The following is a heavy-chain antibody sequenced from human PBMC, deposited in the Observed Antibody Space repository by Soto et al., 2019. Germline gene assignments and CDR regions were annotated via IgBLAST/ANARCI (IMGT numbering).Heavy chain of an antibody. Sequence: QVQLVQSGAEVKKPGSSVKVSCKASGGTFSSYAISLVRQAPGQGLEWMGGIIPIFGTANYAQKFQGRVTITADESTSTAYMELSSLRSEDTAVYYCARVGKARLSRPPYWYFDLWGRGTLVTVSS. V-gene: IGHV1-69*01. CDR1: GGTFSSYA. CDR3: ARVGKARLSRPPYWYFDL. D-gene: IGHD3-16*02. J-gene: IGHJ2*01. CDR2: IIPIFGTA.